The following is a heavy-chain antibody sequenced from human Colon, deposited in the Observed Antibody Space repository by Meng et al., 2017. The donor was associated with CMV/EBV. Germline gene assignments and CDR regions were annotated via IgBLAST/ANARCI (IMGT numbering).Heavy chain of an antibody. CDR2: VNPNSGGT. J-gene: IGHJ4*02. CDR1: GYAFTSYY. V-gene: IGHV1-2*02. D-gene: IGHD3-10*01. Sequence: KTSGYAFTSYYVHWVRHVPGQGLECMGWVNPNSGGTFYAQKFDGRVTMTRDTTINTAYLELSGLRSDDTATYYCATTVFRGVVELDYWGQGTLVTVSS. CDR3: ATTVFRGVVELDY.